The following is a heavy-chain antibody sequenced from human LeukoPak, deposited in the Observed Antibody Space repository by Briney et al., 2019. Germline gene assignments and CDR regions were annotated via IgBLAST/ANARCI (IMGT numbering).Heavy chain of an antibody. CDR3: AKVKDSSSWYFSWFDP. CDR2: ISGSGGST. J-gene: IGHJ5*02. D-gene: IGHD6-13*01. Sequence: PGGSLRLSCTASGFIFSNYAMSWVRQAPRKGLEWVSAISGSGGSTYYADSVKGRFTISRDNSKNTLYLQMNSLRAEDTAVYYCAKVKDSSSWYFSWFDPWGQGTLVTVSS. V-gene: IGHV3-23*01. CDR1: GFIFSNYA.